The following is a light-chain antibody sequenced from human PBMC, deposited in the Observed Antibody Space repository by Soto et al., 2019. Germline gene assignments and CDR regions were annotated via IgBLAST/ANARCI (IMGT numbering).Light chain of an antibody. CDR2: DVS. J-gene: IGLJ1*01. V-gene: IGLV2-14*01. CDR1: SSDVGGYNY. Sequence: QSVLTHPASVSGSPGRSITISCTGTSSDVGGYNYVSWYQQHPGKAPKLMIYDVSNRPSGVSNRFSGSKSGNTASLSISGLQAEDEADYYCSSYTSSSTSVFGTGTKVTVL. CDR3: SSYTSSSTSV.